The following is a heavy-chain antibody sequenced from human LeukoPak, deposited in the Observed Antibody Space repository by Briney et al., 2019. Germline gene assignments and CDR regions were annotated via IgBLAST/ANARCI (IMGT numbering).Heavy chain of an antibody. J-gene: IGHJ4*02. CDR3: AKQSTVLTQFDY. V-gene: IGHV3-23*01. D-gene: IGHD4-11*01. CDR1: GFAFSSYA. CDR2: ISPSGSST. Sequence: PGGSLGLSCAASGFAFSSYAMIWVRQAPGKGLEWVSSISPSGSSTYHADSVKGRFTISRDNSKNTLYLQMNSLRAEDTAVYFCAKQSTVLTQFDYWGQGTLVTVSS.